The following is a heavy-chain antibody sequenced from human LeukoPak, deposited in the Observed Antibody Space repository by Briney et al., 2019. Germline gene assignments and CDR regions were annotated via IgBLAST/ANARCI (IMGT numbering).Heavy chain of an antibody. Sequence: PPASVKVSCKASGYTFTGYYMHWVRQAPGQGLEWMGWISAYNGNTNYAQKLQGRVTMTTDTSTSTAYMELRSLRSDDTAVYYCARDNGDYDILTGYYLHGPGWFDPWGQGTLVTVSS. V-gene: IGHV1-18*04. J-gene: IGHJ5*02. CDR3: ARDNGDYDILTGYYLHGPGWFDP. D-gene: IGHD3-9*01. CDR2: ISAYNGNT. CDR1: GYTFTGYY.